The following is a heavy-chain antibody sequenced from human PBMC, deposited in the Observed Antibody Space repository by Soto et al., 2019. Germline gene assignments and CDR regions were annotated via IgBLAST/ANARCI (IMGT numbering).Heavy chain of an antibody. Sequence: QITLKESGPTLVKPTQTLTLTCTFSGFSLSTSGVGVGWIRQPPGKALEWLALIYWDDDKRYSPSLKSRLTSTKDTSKNPVVLTMTNMAPVDTATYYCARSAYSSGFSSHFDYWGQGTLVTVSS. CDR1: GFSLSTSGVG. V-gene: IGHV2-5*02. D-gene: IGHD6-19*01. J-gene: IGHJ4*02. CDR3: ARSAYSSGFSSHFDY. CDR2: IYWDDDK.